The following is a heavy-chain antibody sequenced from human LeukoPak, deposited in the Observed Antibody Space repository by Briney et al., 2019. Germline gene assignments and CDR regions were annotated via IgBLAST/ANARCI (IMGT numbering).Heavy chain of an antibody. Sequence: PGGSLRLSCAASGFMFSDYFMSWIRQAPGKELKWISYISSNSKYTKYADSVKGRFTISRDNAKKSLYLQMNSLRAEDTAVYYCARDNGNKYYFDYWGQGTLVTVSS. CDR1: GFMFSDYF. V-gene: IGHV3-11*05. CDR2: ISSNSKYT. CDR3: ARDNGNKYYFDY. D-gene: IGHD2-8*01. J-gene: IGHJ4*02.